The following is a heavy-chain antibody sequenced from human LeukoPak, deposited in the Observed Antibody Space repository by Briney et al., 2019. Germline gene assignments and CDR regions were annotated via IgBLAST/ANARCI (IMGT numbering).Heavy chain of an antibody. D-gene: IGHD2-2*01. CDR2: ISYDGTNE. CDR1: GFTFSDYV. V-gene: IGHV3-30*01. Sequence: GRSLRLSCAASGFTFSDYVMHWVRQAPGKGLEWVAFISYDGTNEDHADSVKGRFTISRDNSKNTLYLQMNSLRGEDTAVYYCARGYCSSTSCYYYFDYWGQGALVTVSS. J-gene: IGHJ4*02. CDR3: ARGYCSSTSCYYYFDY.